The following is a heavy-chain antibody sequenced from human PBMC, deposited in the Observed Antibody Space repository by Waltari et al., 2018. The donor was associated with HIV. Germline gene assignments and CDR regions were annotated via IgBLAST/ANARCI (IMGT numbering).Heavy chain of an antibody. CDR3: ARSMITFGGVYYYYGMDV. CDR1: GYTSTGYY. CDR2: INPNSGGT. J-gene: IGHJ6*02. Sequence: QVQLVQPGAEVKKPGASVTVSCKASGYTSTGYYMNWVRPAPGPGLEWMGWINPNSGGTNYAQKFQGRVTMTRDTSISTAYMELSRLRSDDTAVYYCARSMITFGGVYYYYGMDVWGQGTTVTVSS. D-gene: IGHD3-16*01. V-gene: IGHV1-2*02.